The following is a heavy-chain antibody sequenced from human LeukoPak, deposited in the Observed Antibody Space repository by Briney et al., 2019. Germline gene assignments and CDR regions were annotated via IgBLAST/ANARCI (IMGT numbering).Heavy chain of an antibody. J-gene: IGHJ4*02. V-gene: IGHV1-2*02. CDR3: ARDSTTASPEGIDY. D-gene: IGHD1-1*01. CDR2: INPNSGGT. Sequence: GASVNASCTASGYTLTGYYFHWVRQAPGQGLEWMGWINPNSGGTNYAQKFQGRVTMTRDTSSSTVYMELSRLTSDDTAVYYCARDSTTASPEGIDYWGQGTLVTVSS. CDR1: GYTLTGYY.